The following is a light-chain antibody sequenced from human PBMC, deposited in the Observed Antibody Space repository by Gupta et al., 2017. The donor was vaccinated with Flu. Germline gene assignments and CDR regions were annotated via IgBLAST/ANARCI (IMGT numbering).Light chain of an antibody. Sequence: QPVLTQPLSASGTPGQRVTISCSGRSTNIGSHYVYWYQQLPGTAPKLLIYRNNQRPSGVPDRFSGSKSGTSGSLAISGLRSEDEADYYCSSWDDGLVVFGGGTKLTVL. V-gene: IGLV1-47*01. J-gene: IGLJ3*02. CDR1: STNIGSHY. CDR3: SSWDDGLVV. CDR2: RNN.